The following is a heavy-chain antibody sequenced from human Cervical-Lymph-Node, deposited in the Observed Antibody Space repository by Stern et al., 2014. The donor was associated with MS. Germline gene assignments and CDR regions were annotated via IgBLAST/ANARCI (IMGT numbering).Heavy chain of an antibody. CDR3: ARGVVSYRADATLHNLFDP. CDR1: GGTFSSSYP. V-gene: IGHV1-69*09. CDR2: ILPILGLP. D-gene: IGHD3-16*02. Sequence: VQLLESGAEVTKPGSSVNVSCKASGGTFSSSYPIPWMRPAPGQGLEWVGRILPILGLPNYAQKFQGRVTISADTSTSTTYMELSSLRSEDTAVYYCARGVVSYRADATLHNLFDPWGQGTLVTVSS. J-gene: IGHJ5*02.